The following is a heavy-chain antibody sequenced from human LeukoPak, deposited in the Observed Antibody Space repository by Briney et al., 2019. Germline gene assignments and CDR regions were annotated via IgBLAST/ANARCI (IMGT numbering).Heavy chain of an antibody. J-gene: IGHJ6*03. V-gene: IGHV4-59*08. CDR1: GGSISSYY. CDR2: VYYSGST. CDR3: ARGVVVVPADYYYMDV. Sequence: SETLSLTCTVSGGSISSYYWSWIRQSPGKGLEWIGYVYYSGSTNYNPSLKGRVTISVDTSKSQFSLKLTSVTAADTAVYYCARGVVVVPADYYYMDVWGKGTMVTVSS. D-gene: IGHD2-2*01.